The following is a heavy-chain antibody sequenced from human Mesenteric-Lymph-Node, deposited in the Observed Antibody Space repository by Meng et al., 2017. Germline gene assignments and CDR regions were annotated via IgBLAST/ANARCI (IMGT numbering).Heavy chain of an antibody. CDR2: IWYDGSNK. Sequence: GGSLRLSCAASGFTFSSYAMHWVRQAPGKGLEWVAVIWYDGSNKYYADSVKGRFTISRDNSKNTLYLQMNSLRAEDTAVYYCARVSLGVVAAAYFDYWGQGTLVTVSS. CDR1: GFTFSSYA. D-gene: IGHD2-15*01. CDR3: ARVSLGVVAAAYFDY. V-gene: IGHV3-33*08. J-gene: IGHJ4*02.